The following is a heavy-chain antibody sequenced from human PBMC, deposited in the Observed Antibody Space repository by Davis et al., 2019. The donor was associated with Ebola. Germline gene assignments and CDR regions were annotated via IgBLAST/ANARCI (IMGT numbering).Heavy chain of an antibody. D-gene: IGHD3-22*01. CDR2: IHPNSGDT. V-gene: IGHV1-2*02. Sequence: ASVKVSCKASGYSFTDYYIHWVRQAPGQGLEWMGWIHPNSGDTGYPQKFQGRVTMTRDTSISTAYMELSSLRSGDTAVYYCARATPYYYDRSGYHRFYFDYWGQGTLVTVSS. CDR1: GYSFTDYY. J-gene: IGHJ4*02. CDR3: ARATPYYYDRSGYHRFYFDY.